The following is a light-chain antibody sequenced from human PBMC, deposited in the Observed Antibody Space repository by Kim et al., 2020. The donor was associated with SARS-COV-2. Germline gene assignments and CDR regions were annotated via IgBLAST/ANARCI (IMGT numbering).Light chain of an antibody. V-gene: IGLV6-57*04. CDR1: SGNIADNY. Sequence: LMLTQPHSVSESPGNTVTISCTRTSGNIADNYVQWYQQRPGSAPTIVIYEDSERPSGVPDRFSGSIDTSSSSASLTISGLKTEDEADYYCQSYDISNVIFGGGTQLTVL. CDR2: EDS. CDR3: QSYDISNVI. J-gene: IGLJ2*01.